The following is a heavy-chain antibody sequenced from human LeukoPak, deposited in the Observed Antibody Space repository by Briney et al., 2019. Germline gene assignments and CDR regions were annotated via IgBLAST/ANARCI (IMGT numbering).Heavy chain of an antibody. Sequence: GESLKISCKGAGYSFTSYWIGWVRQMPGKGLEWMGIIYPGDSDTRNSPSFRGQVTISADKSISTAYLQWSSLKASDTAMYYRARHAGVAGPDYWGQGTLVTVSS. CDR1: GYSFTSYW. CDR3: ARHAGVAGPDY. J-gene: IGHJ4*02. D-gene: IGHD6-19*01. CDR2: IYPGDSDT. V-gene: IGHV5-51*01.